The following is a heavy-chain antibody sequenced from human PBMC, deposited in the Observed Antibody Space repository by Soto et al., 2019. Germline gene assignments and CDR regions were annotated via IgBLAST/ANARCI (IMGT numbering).Heavy chain of an antibody. D-gene: IGHD3-22*01. Sequence: SVKVSCKGSGGTFSSYAISWVRQAPGQGLEWMGGIIPIFGTANYAQKFQGRVTITADESTSTAYMELSSLRSEDTAVYYCAKDPTYYYDSSGYYRDAFDIWGQGTMVTVSS. J-gene: IGHJ3*02. CDR2: IIPIFGTA. CDR3: AKDPTYYYDSSGYYRDAFDI. V-gene: IGHV1-69*13. CDR1: GGTFSSYA.